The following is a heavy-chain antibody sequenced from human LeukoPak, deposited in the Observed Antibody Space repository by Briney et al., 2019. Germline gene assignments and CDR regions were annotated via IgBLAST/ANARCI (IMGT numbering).Heavy chain of an antibody. CDR3: ARAYYYDLLNWFDP. D-gene: IGHD3-22*01. V-gene: IGHV1-2*06. Sequence: GASVKVSCKASGYTFTGYYMHWVRQAPGQGLEWMGRINPNSGGTNYAQKFQGRVTMTRDTSISTAYMELSRLRSDDTAVYYCARAYYYDLLNWFDPWGQGTLVTVSS. CDR2: INPNSGGT. J-gene: IGHJ5*02. CDR1: GYTFTGYY.